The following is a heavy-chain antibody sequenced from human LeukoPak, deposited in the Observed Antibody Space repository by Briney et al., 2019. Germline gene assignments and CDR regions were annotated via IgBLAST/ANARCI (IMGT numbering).Heavy chain of an antibody. CDR3: ARSRAGKVPVWGSYRHHDAFDI. J-gene: IGHJ3*02. CDR1: RYSFPNYW. Sequence: GESLNISCPVSRYSFPNYWIGWVRQMPGKGLEWMGIIYPGDSDTTYKPSFQGQVTISADKSISTAYLQWSSLKASDTAMYYCARSRAGKVPVWGSYRHHDAFDIWGQGTRVTVSP. D-gene: IGHD3-16*02. V-gene: IGHV5-51*01. CDR2: IYPGDSDT.